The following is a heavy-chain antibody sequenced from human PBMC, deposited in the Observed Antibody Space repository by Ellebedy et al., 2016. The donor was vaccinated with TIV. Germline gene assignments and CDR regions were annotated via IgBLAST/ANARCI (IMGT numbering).Heavy chain of an antibody. CDR2: ISGGGGSK. CDR3: ARDQGLTIFGVAYGMDV. D-gene: IGHD3-3*01. V-gene: IGHV3-23*01. J-gene: IGHJ6*02. Sequence: GGSLRLSXAASGFTFNSYAMSWVRQAPGKGLEWVSIISGGGGSKYYADSVKGRFTISRANSKNTLYLQMNSLRAEDTAVYYCARDQGLTIFGVAYGMDVWGQGTTVTVSS. CDR1: GFTFNSYA.